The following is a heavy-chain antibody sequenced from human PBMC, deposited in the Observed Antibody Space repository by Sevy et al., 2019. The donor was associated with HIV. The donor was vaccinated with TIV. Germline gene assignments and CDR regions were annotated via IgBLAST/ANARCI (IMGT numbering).Heavy chain of an antibody. CDR2: ISGSGGST. D-gene: IGHD6-19*01. Sequence: GGSLRLSCAASGFTFSSYAMSWVRQAPGKGLEWVSAISGSGGSTYYADSVKGRFTISRDNSKSTLYLQMNSRRAEDTAVYYCAKDKESAVASTGFDYWGQGTLVTVSS. J-gene: IGHJ4*02. V-gene: IGHV3-23*01. CDR1: GFTFSSYA. CDR3: AKDKESAVASTGFDY.